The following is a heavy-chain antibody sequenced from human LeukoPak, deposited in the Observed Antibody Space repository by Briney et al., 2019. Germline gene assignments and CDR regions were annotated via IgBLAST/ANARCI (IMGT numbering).Heavy chain of an antibody. J-gene: IGHJ4*02. CDR3: ARTRSSGYLTLDY. D-gene: IGHD3-22*01. CDR2: IIPIFGTA. CDR1: GGTFSSYA. V-gene: IGHV1-69*01. Sequence: SVKVSCKASGGTFSSYAISWVRQAPGQGLEWMGGIIPIFGTANYAQKFQGRVTITADESTSTAYMELSSLRAEDTAVYYCARTRSSGYLTLDYWGQGTLVTVSS.